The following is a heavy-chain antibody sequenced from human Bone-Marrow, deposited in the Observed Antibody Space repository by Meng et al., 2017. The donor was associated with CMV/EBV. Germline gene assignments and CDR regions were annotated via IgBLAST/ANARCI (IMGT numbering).Heavy chain of an antibody. Sequence: QEQLVESGGGMVQPGGSLSLSCAASGFTFRNYGMYWVRQAPGKGLEWVAIIWYDGSKKYYADSVKGRVTISRDNSKNTLFLQMDRLRADDTAMYYWVRDRSARLFDYWGQGTLVTVSS. CDR2: IWYDGSKK. CDR3: VRDRSARLFDY. CDR1: GFTFRNYG. D-gene: IGHD3-16*02. J-gene: IGHJ4*02. V-gene: IGHV3-33*01.